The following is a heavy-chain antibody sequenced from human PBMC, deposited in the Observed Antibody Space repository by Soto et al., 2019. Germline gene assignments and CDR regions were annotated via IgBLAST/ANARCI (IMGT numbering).Heavy chain of an antibody. Sequence: QITLKESGPTLVKPTQTLTLTCTFSGFSLTTGGLGVGWIRQPPGKALEWLALIYWNDDKRYRPSLKNRLTITKDTPKNQVVLTLTNMDPVDTATYYCAHTPDFWSGYYPGFDYWGQGTLVTVSS. V-gene: IGHV2-5*01. J-gene: IGHJ4*02. CDR3: AHTPDFWSGYYPGFDY. D-gene: IGHD3-3*01. CDR1: GFSLTTGGLG. CDR2: IYWNDDK.